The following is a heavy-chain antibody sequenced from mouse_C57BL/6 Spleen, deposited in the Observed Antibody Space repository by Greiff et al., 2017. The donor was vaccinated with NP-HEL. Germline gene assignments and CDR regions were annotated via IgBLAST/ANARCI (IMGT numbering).Heavy chain of an antibody. V-gene: IGHV1-42*01. CDR1: GYSFTGYY. J-gene: IGHJ2*01. CDR2: INPSTGGT. D-gene: IGHD1-1*01. Sequence: VQLQQSGPELVKPGASVKISCKASGYSFTGYYMNWVKQSPEKSLEWIGEINPSTGGTTYNQKFKAKATLTVDKSSSTAYMQLKSLTSEDSAVYYCARGFYYYGSSPPFDYWGQGTTLTVSS. CDR3: ARGFYYYGSSPPFDY.